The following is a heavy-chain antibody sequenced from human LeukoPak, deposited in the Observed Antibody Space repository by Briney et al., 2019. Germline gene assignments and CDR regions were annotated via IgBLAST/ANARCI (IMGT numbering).Heavy chain of an antibody. V-gene: IGHV1-18*01. D-gene: IGHD4-17*01. J-gene: IGHJ6*03. CDR3: ARDMTTVTTDYMDV. Sequence: ASVKVSCKASGYTFTSYGISWVRQAPGQGLEWMGWISSYNGNTNYAQRLQGRVTMTTDTSTSTAYMELRSLRSDDTAVHYCARDMTTVTTDYMDVWGKGTTVTVSS. CDR2: ISSYNGNT. CDR1: GYTFTSYG.